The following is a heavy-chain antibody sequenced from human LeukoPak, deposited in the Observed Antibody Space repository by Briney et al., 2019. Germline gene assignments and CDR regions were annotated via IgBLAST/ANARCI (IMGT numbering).Heavy chain of an antibody. CDR3: ARDPEGVIGYCSGGSCYDGWFDP. CDR1: GGTFSSYA. V-gene: IGHV1-69*13. Sequence: SVKVSCKASGGTFSSYAISWVRQAPGQGLEWMGGIIPIFGTANYAQRFQGRVTITADESTSTAYMELSSLRSEDTAVYYCARDPEGVIGYCSGGSCYDGWFDPWGQGTLVTVSS. J-gene: IGHJ5*02. D-gene: IGHD2-15*01. CDR2: IIPIFGTA.